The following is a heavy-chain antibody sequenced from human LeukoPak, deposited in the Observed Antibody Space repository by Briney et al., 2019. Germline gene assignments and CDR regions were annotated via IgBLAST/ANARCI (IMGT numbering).Heavy chain of an antibody. CDR2: SSDSGTT. J-gene: IGHJ4*02. CDR1: GGSIIGYY. V-gene: IGHV4-4*09. D-gene: IGHD5-18*01. Sequence: PSETLSLTCTVSGGSIIGYYWSWIRQPPGQRLEYIGCSSDSGTTNYNPSLKSRVTISVGASKNQFSLNLNSVTAADTAIYYCARANGYIGVLDYWGQGTLVTVSS. CDR3: ARANGYIGVLDY.